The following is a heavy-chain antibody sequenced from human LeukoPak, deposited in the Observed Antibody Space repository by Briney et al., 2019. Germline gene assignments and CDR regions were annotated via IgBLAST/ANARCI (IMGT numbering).Heavy chain of an antibody. V-gene: IGHV1-24*01. CDR2: FDPEDGET. D-gene: IGHD6-13*01. J-gene: IGHJ3*02. Sequence: ASVKVSCKVSGYTLTELSMHWVRQAPGKGLEWMGGFDPEDGETIYAQKFQGRVTMTEDTSTDTAYMELSSLRSEDTAVYYCARDLLLAAAGIHIGAFDIWGQGTMVTVSS. CDR3: ARDLLLAAAGIHIGAFDI. CDR1: GYTLTELS.